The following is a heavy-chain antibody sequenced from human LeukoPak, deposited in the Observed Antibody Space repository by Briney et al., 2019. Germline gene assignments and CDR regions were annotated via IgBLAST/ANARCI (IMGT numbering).Heavy chain of an antibody. CDR3: ARETEWELGRNRFDP. J-gene: IGHJ5*02. Sequence: SETLSLTCTVSGGSISSYYWSWIRQPPGKGLEWIGYIYYSGSTNYNPSLKSRVTISVDTSKNQFSLKLSSVTAADTAVYYCARETEWELGRNRFDPWGQGILVTVSP. D-gene: IGHD1-26*01. CDR1: GGSISSYY. CDR2: IYYSGST. V-gene: IGHV4-59*01.